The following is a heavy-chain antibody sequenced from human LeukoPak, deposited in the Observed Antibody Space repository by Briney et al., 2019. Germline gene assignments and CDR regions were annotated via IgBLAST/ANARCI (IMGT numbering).Heavy chain of an antibody. Sequence: SETLSLTCAVSGGSISAYYWSWIRQPPGKGLEWIGYIHYSGSSNYNPSLKSRVTISLDTSKDQFSLKLSSVTAADTAVYYCARGAAATYWGQGTLVTVSS. CDR1: GGSISAYY. J-gene: IGHJ4*02. CDR3: ARGAAATY. D-gene: IGHD6-13*01. CDR2: IHYSGSS. V-gene: IGHV4-59*01.